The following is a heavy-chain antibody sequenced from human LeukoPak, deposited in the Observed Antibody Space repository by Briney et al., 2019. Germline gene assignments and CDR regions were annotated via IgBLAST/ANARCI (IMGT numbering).Heavy chain of an antibody. CDR3: ATSVTVARRDGYTYNGYYFDY. J-gene: IGHJ4*02. V-gene: IGHV1-24*01. D-gene: IGHD5-24*01. CDR2: FDPEDGET. CDR1: GYTLTELS. Sequence: ASVKVSCKVSGYTLTELSMHWVRQAPGKGLEWMGGFDPEDGETIYAQKFQGRVTMTEDTSTDTAYMELSSLRSEDTAVYYCATSVTVARRDGYTYNGYYFDYWGQGTLVTVSS.